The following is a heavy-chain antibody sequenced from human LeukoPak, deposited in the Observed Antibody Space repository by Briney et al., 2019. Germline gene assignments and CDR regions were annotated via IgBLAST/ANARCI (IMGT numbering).Heavy chain of an antibody. V-gene: IGHV3-23*01. D-gene: IGHD2-2*01. CDR1: GFTFSSYA. Sequence: GSLRLSCAASGFTFSSYAMSWVRQAPGKGLEWVSSISGNGGSTYDADSVKGRFTISRDNSKNTLYLQMNSLRAEDTAVYYCAKDRDIVVAPLFDYWGQGTLVTVSS. J-gene: IGHJ4*02. CDR3: AKDRDIVVAPLFDY. CDR2: ISGNGGST.